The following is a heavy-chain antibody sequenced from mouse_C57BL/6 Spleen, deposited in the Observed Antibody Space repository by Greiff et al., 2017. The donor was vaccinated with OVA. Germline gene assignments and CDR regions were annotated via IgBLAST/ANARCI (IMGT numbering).Heavy chain of an antibody. J-gene: IGHJ2*01. Sequence: DVKLVESGGGLVKPGGSLKLSCAASGFTFSSYAMSWVRQTPEKRLEWVATISDGGSYTYYPDNVKGRFTISRDNAKNNLYLQMSHLKSEDTAMYYCARDNHYSNLDYWGQGTTLTVSS. D-gene: IGHD2-5*01. CDR2: ISDGGSYT. V-gene: IGHV5-4*01. CDR3: ARDNHYSNLDY. CDR1: GFTFSSYA.